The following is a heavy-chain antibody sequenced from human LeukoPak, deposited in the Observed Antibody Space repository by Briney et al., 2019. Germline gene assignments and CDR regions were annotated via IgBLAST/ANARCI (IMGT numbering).Heavy chain of an antibody. CDR1: GFTFRNHW. J-gene: IGHJ4*02. CDR2: IKGDGSTT. D-gene: IGHD1-14*01. V-gene: IGHV3-74*01. Sequence: PGGSLRLSCAASGFTFRNHWMHWVRQAPGKGLVWVSRIKGDGSTTTYADSVKGRFTISRDNAKNTLYLQMNSLRGEDTAVYYCTRDAAGLDYWGQGTLVTASS. CDR3: TRDAAGLDY.